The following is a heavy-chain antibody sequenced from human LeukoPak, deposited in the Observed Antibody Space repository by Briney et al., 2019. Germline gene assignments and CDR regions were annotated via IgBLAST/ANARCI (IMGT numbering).Heavy chain of an antibody. CDR2: ISYDGGNE. V-gene: IGHV3-30*04. D-gene: IGHD6-19*01. Sequence: PGGSLRLSCAPSGFIFEDFAMHWVRQAPGKGLEWVALISYDGGNENYADSVKGRFTISRDNSKNTLYLHMNSLRLEDTAVYYCARDPPFSSGWSQNHFDHWGQGTLVTVSS. CDR3: ARDPPFSSGWSQNHFDH. CDR1: GFIFEDFA. J-gene: IGHJ4*02.